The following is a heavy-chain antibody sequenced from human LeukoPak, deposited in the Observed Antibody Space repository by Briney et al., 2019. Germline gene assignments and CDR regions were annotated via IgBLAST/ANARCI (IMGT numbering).Heavy chain of an antibody. CDR3: ARGWLIYDFWSGYYTGVATAGSFDY. CDR2: INHSGST. D-gene: IGHD3-3*01. J-gene: IGHJ4*02. V-gene: IGHV4-34*01. CDR1: GGSFSGYY. Sequence: PSETLSLTCAVYGGSFSGYYWSWIRQPPGKGLEWIGEINHSGSTNYNPSLKSRVTISVDTSKNQFSLKLSSVTAADTAVYYCARGWLIYDFWSGYYTGVATAGSFDYWGQGTLVTVSS.